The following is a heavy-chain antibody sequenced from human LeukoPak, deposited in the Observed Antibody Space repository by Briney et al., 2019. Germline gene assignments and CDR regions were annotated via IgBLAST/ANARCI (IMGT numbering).Heavy chain of an antibody. Sequence: PGGSLRLSCAASGFTFSSYSMTWVRQAPGKGLEWVSSISSSSSYIYYADSVKGRFTISRDNAKNSLYLQMNSLRAEDTAVYYCARAAYIPTTVTTSAGYWGQGTLVTVSS. CDR3: ARAAYIPTTVTTSAGY. CDR1: GFTFSSYS. V-gene: IGHV3-21*01. D-gene: IGHD4-17*01. J-gene: IGHJ4*02. CDR2: ISSSSSYI.